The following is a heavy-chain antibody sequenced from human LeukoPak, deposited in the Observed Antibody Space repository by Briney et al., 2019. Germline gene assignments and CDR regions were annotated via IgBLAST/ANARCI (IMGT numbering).Heavy chain of an antibody. CDR1: GFIFSNYW. CDR2: IGQDGPEK. V-gene: IGHV3-7*03. Sequence: GGSLRLSCAASGFIFSNYWMSWVRQAPGKGLEWVANIGQDGPEKYYVDSVKGRFTISRDNAKNSLYLQMNSLKTEDTAVYYCTTDPYGSGDGDYWGQGTLVTVSS. J-gene: IGHJ4*02. CDR3: TTDPYGSGDGDY. D-gene: IGHD3-10*01.